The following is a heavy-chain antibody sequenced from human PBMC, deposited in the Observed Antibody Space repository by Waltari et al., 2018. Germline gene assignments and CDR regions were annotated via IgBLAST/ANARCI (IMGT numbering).Heavy chain of an antibody. V-gene: IGHV1-2*06. CDR1: GYSFTAYS. CDR3: ARVLSTVQLGIFAY. D-gene: IGHD7-27*01. J-gene: IGHJ4*02. Sequence: QVQMVQSGAEVKKPGASVKFSCKASGYSFTAYSLHWVRQAPGQGLEWMGRINPNSGATTYAQMFQGRVTMTRDTSISTAYMEVTGLRSDDTAVYYCARVLSTVQLGIFAYWGQGTVVTVSS. CDR2: INPNSGAT.